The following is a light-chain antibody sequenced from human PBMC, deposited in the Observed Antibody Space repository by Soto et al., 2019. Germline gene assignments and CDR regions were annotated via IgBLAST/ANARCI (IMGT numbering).Light chain of an antibody. CDR3: QQYETYSGT. Sequence: DIQMTQSPSSLSASVGDRVTITCRASQIINTWLAWYQQKPWKAPKLLIYRASNLVNGVPSRFSGSGSGTEFTLTISSLQTDDFSIYYCQQYETYSGTFGPGTKVDL. CDR2: RAS. V-gene: IGKV1-5*03. J-gene: IGKJ3*01. CDR1: QIINTW.